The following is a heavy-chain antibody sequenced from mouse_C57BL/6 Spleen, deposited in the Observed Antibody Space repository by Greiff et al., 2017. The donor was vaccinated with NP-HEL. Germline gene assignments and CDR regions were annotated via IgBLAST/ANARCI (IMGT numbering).Heavy chain of an antibody. CDR3: ARDTTGSSYGYFDV. D-gene: IGHD1-1*01. Sequence: EVQVVESGGGLVKPGGSLKLSCAASGFTFSSYAMSWVRQTPEKRLEWVATISDGGSYTYYPDNVKGRFTISRDNAKNNLYLQMSHLKSEDTAMYYCARDTTGSSYGYFDVWGTGTTVTVSS. V-gene: IGHV5-4*01. J-gene: IGHJ1*03. CDR2: ISDGGSYT. CDR1: GFTFSSYA.